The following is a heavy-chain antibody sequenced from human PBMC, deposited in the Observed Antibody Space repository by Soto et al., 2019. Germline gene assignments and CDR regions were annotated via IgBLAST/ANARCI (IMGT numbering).Heavy chain of an antibody. Sequence: ASVKVSCTASGYTFTGYYMHWVRQAPGQGLEWMGWINPNSGGTNYAQKFQGWVTMTRDKSISTAYMELSRLRSDDTAVYYCAREIKHSYYYYYGMDVWGQGTTVTVSS. CDR1: GYTFTGYY. CDR2: INPNSGGT. CDR3: AREIKHSYYYYYGMDV. J-gene: IGHJ6*02. V-gene: IGHV1-2*04. D-gene: IGHD2-15*01.